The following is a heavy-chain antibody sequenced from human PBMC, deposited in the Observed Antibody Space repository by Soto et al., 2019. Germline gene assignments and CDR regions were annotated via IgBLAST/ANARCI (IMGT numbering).Heavy chain of an antibody. J-gene: IGHJ5*02. Sequence: ASVKVSCKASGYTFTGYYMHWVRQAPGQGLEWMGWISAYNGNTNYAQKLQGRVTMTTDTITSTAYMELRSLRSDDTGVYYCARDHSPYCSSTSCYPRENWFDPWGQGTVVTVSS. CDR1: GYTFTGYY. D-gene: IGHD2-2*01. V-gene: IGHV1-18*04. CDR3: ARDHSPYCSSTSCYPRENWFDP. CDR2: ISAYNGNT.